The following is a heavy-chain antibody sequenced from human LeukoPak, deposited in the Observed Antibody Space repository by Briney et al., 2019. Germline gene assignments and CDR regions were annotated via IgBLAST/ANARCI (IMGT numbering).Heavy chain of an antibody. CDR2: INHSGST. CDR1: GASVTSSSYY. V-gene: IGHV4-39*07. Sequence: PSETLSLTCAVSGASVTSSSYYWGWIRQPPGKGLEWIGEINHSGSTNYNPSLKSRVTISVDTSKNQFSLKLSSVTAADTAVYYCARAEAGKPFDYWGQGTLVTVSS. CDR3: ARAEAGKPFDY. J-gene: IGHJ4*02. D-gene: IGHD4-23*01.